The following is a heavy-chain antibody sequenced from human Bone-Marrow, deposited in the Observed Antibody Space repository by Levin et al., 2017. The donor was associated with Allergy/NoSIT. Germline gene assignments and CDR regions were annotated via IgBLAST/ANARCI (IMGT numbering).Heavy chain of an antibody. CDR1: GGSIRTSSYY. CDR3: GAFRRVLPWFDY. V-gene: IGHV4-39*07. CDR2: MFFDGRT. Sequence: KASETLSLTCSVSGGSIRTSSYYWGWIRQPPGKGLEWIGNMFFDGRTYYNPSLESRVTMSVDTSNNQFSLRMSSVTAADTAVYYCGAFRRVLPWFDYWGQGTLVTVSS. J-gene: IGHJ4*02. D-gene: IGHD3-10*01.